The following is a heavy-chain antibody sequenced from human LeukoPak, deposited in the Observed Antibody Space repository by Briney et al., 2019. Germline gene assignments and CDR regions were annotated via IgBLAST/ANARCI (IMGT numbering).Heavy chain of an antibody. CDR1: AYSFTSYW. Sequence: GESLQISSKGSAYSFTSYWIGWARQMTRKGLEWMGFIYPGDSDTRYSPSFEGQVTISADKSISTAYLQWSSLKASDTAMYYCARYDYYDSSGYKNYFDYWGQGTLVTVSS. V-gene: IGHV5-51*01. CDR2: IYPGDSDT. J-gene: IGHJ4*02. CDR3: ARYDYYDSSGYKNYFDY. D-gene: IGHD3-22*01.